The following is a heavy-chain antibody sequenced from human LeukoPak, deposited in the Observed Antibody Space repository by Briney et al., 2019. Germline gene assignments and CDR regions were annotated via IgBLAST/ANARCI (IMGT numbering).Heavy chain of an antibody. CDR3: TGLGGYFSSTSCLTFDY. CDR2: IYSGGST. V-gene: IGHV3-53*01. J-gene: IGHJ4*02. CDR1: GFTVSSKY. D-gene: IGHD2-2*01. Sequence: GGSLRLSCAASGFTVSSKYMSWVRQAPGKGLEGVSVIYSGGSTYYADSVKGRFTISRDNSKNTLYLQMNRLRAEDTAVYYCTGLGGYFSSTSCLTFDYWGQGTLVTVFS.